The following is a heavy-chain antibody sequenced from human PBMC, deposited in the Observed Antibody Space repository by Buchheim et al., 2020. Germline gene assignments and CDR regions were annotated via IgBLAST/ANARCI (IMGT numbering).Heavy chain of an antibody. D-gene: IGHD1-1*01. J-gene: IGHJ6*02. CDR1: GFTVSSNY. V-gene: IGHV3-66*01. CDR3: ARNWNDREYGMDV. CDR2: IYSGGST. Sequence: EVQLVESGGGLVQPGGSLRLSCAASGFTVSSNYMSWVRQAPGKGLEWVSVIYSGGSTYYADSVKGRFSISRDNSKNTLYLQMNSLRAEDTAVYYCARNWNDREYGMDVWGQGTT.